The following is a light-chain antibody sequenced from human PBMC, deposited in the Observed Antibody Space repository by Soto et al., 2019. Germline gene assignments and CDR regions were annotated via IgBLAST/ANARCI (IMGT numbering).Light chain of an antibody. J-gene: IGLJ3*02. CDR1: SSDVGSYNL. CDR3: CSYAGSSRV. V-gene: IGLV2-23*01. CDR2: EGS. Sequence: QSALTQPASVSASPGQSITISCTGTSSDVGSYNLVSWYQQHPGKAPKLMIYEGSKRPSGVSNRFSGSKSGNTASLTISGLQAEDEADYYCCSYAGSSRVFGGGTKLTVL.